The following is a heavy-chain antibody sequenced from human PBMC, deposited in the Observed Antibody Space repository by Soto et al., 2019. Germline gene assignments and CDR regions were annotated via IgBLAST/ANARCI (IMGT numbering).Heavy chain of an antibody. CDR2: IWYDGSNK. J-gene: IGHJ6*03. V-gene: IGHV3-33*08. CDR1: GFTFSSYG. Sequence: GGSLRLSCAASGFTFSSYGMHWVRQAPGKGLGWVAVIWYDGSNKYYADSVKGRFTISRENYKNTLYMQMNSLRAEDTAVYYCARDGVYCGGDCYYYYSYYMDVWGKGTTVTVSS. CDR3: ARDGVYCGGDCYYYYSYYMDV. D-gene: IGHD2-21*01.